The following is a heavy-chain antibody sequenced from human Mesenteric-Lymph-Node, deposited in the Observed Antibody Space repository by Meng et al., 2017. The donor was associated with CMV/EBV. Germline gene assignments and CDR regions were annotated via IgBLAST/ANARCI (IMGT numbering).Heavy chain of an antibody. CDR2: IYYSGST. Sequence: SETLSLTCTVSGGSISSSSYYWSWIRQPPGKGLEWIRYIYYSGSTNYNPSLKSRVTISVDTSKNQFSLKLSSVTAADTAVYYCASREWFGELSNWGQGTLVTVSS. D-gene: IGHD3-10*01. CDR3: ASREWFGELSN. J-gene: IGHJ4*02. CDR1: GGSISSSSYY. V-gene: IGHV4-61*01.